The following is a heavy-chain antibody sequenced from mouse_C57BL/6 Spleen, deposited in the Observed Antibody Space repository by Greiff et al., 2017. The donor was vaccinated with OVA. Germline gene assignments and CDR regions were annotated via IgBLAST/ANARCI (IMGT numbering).Heavy chain of an antibody. V-gene: IGHV1-62-2*01. CDR1: GYTFTEYT. D-gene: IGHD2-1*01. CDR3: ARHEDDYHGNWYFDV. CDR2: FYPGSGSI. Sequence: VQLQQSGAELVKPGASVKLSCEASGYTFTEYTIHWVKQRSGQGLEWIGWFYPGSGSIKYNEKFKDKATLTAYKSSSTFYMELSRLTSEDSAVYFSARHEDDYHGNWYFDVWGTGTTVTVSS. J-gene: IGHJ1*03.